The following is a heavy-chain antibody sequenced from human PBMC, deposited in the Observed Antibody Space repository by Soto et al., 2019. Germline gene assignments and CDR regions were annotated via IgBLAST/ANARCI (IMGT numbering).Heavy chain of an antibody. CDR1: GGSISSYY. Sequence: PSETLSLTCTVSGGSISSYYWSWIRQPPGKGLEWIGYIYYSGSTNYNPSLKSRVTISVDTSKNQFSLKLSSVTAADTAVYYCARDSRVVVAAYSLLGMDVWGQWTTVTVSS. CDR2: IYYSGST. D-gene: IGHD2-15*01. J-gene: IGHJ6*02. V-gene: IGHV4-59*01. CDR3: ARDSRVVVAAYSLLGMDV.